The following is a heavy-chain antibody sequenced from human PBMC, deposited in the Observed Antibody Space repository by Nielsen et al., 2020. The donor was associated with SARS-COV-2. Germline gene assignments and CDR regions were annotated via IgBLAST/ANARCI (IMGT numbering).Heavy chain of an antibody. Sequence: GESLKISCAASGFTFSSYGMHWVRQAPGKGLEWVAVISYDGSNKYYADSVKGRFTISRDNSKNTLYLQMNSLRAEDTAVYYCARDLEYSSSWSHFYYYYGMDVWGQGTTVTVSS. CDR2: ISYDGSNK. J-gene: IGHJ6*02. V-gene: IGHV3-30*03. CDR1: GFTFSSYG. CDR3: ARDLEYSSSWSHFYYYYGMDV. D-gene: IGHD6-13*01.